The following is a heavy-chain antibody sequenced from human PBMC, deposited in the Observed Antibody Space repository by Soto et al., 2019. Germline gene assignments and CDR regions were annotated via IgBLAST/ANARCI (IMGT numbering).Heavy chain of an antibody. J-gene: IGHJ6*02. CDR2: IYYSGST. D-gene: IGHD2-15*01. V-gene: IGHV4-31*03. Sequence: QVQLQESGPGLVKPSQTLSLTCTVSGGSISSGGYYWSWIRQHPGKGLEWIGYIYYSGSTYYNPSLKSRVTISVEPSKNQFSLKLSSVTAADTAVYYCARGGLGYCSGGSCYSAELSRYYYGMDVWGQGTTVTVSS. CDR3: ARGGLGYCSGGSCYSAELSRYYYGMDV. CDR1: GGSISSGGYY.